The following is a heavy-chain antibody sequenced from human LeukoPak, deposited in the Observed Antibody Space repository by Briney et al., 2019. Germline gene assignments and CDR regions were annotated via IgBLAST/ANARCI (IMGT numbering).Heavy chain of an antibody. CDR2: INPNGGST. V-gene: IGHV1-46*01. Sequence: ASVKVSCKASGYTFTTYYIHWVRQAPGQGLEWMGIINPNGGSTTCAQKFQGRVTMTRDTSTSTVYMELRSLRSEDTAVYYCARGLYSGGDYWGQGTLVTVSS. CDR3: ARGLYSGGDY. D-gene: IGHD1-26*01. CDR1: GYTFTTYY. J-gene: IGHJ4*02.